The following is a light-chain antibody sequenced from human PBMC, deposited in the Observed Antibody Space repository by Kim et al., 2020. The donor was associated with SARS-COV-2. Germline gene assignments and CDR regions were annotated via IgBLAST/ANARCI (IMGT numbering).Light chain of an antibody. CDR3: SSYAGDSTLV. J-gene: IGLJ3*02. CDR2: EVN. Sequence: QSALTQPASVSGSPGQSVTISCTGSNNDVGIYNLVSWYQQSPGKAPKLMIYEVNKRPSGVSDRFSDSKSGTTASLTISRLQTEDEADYYCSSYAGDSTLVLGGGTQLTVL. CDR1: NNDVGIYNL. V-gene: IGLV2-23*02.